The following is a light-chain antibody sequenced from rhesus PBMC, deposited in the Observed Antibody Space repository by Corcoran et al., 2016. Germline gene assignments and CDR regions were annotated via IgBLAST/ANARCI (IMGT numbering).Light chain of an antibody. J-gene: IGKJ3*01. CDR1: QGITKS. Sequence: DIQMTQSPSSLSASVGDTVTITCQASQGITKSLAWYQQKPGRAPKLLIYDASPLQSGVPSRFSGSGSGTEFTLPISSLQPDYFATYYCQQHNSFPFAFGPGTKLDIK. CDR2: DAS. V-gene: IGKV1-33*02. CDR3: QQHNSFPFA.